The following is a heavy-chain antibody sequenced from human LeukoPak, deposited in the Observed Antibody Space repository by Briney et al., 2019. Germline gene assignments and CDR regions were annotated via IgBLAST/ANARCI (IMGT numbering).Heavy chain of an antibody. V-gene: IGHV3-7*01. D-gene: IGHD3-3*01. Sequence: PGGSLRLSCAASGFTFSSYWMSWVRQAPGKGLEWVANIKQDGSEKYYVDSVKGRFTISRDNAKNSLYPQMNSLRAEDTAVYYCASSSVLRFLEWLLYFDYWGQGTLVTVSS. CDR3: ASSSVLRFLEWLLYFDY. CDR1: GFTFSSYW. CDR2: IKQDGSEK. J-gene: IGHJ4*02.